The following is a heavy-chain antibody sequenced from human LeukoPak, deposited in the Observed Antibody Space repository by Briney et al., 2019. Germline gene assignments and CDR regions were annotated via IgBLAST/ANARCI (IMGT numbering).Heavy chain of an antibody. J-gene: IGHJ3*02. V-gene: IGHV1-58*02. CDR3: AAGRPDYYGDVSAFDI. CDR2: IVVGSGNT. Sequence: SVNVSCKASGFTFTSSAMQWVRQARGQRLEWIGWIVVGSGNTNYAQKFQERVTITRDMSTSTAYMELSSLRSEDTAVYYCAAGRPDYYGDVSAFDIWGQGTMVTVSS. D-gene: IGHD4-17*01. CDR1: GFTFTSSA.